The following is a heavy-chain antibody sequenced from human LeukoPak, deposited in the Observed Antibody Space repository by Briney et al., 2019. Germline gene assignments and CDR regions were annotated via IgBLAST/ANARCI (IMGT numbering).Heavy chain of an antibody. CDR1: GFTFSSSD. J-gene: IGHJ4*02. CDR3: ARASGPFDY. V-gene: IGHV3-13*01. Sequence: GGSLRLSCAASGFTFSSSDMHWVRQATGKGLEWVSAIGPTGDTYYPGSVKGRFTISRENARNSLYLQMNSLRAGDTAVYFCARASGPFDYWGQGTLVTVSS. CDR2: IGPTGDT.